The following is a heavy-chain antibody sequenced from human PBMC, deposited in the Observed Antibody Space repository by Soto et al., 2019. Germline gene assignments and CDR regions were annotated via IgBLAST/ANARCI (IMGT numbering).Heavy chain of an antibody. D-gene: IGHD3-22*01. J-gene: IGHJ3*02. CDR3: ARGGPPINYDSSGPDAFDI. Sequence: QVQLVQSGAEVKKPGSSVKVSCKASGGTFSSYAISWVRQAPGQGLEWMGGIIPIFGTANYAQKFQGRVTITADESTSTAYMGLSSLRSEDTAVYYCARGGPPINYDSSGPDAFDIWGQGTMVTVSS. V-gene: IGHV1-69*01. CDR2: IIPIFGTA. CDR1: GGTFSSYA.